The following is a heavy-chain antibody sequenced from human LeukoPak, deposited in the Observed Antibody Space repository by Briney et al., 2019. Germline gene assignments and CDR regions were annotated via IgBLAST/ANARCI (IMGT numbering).Heavy chain of an antibody. V-gene: IGHV1-69*04. J-gene: IGHJ4*02. Sequence: GASVKVSCKASGGTFSSYAISWVRQAPGQGLEWMGRIIPILGIANYAQKFQGRVTITADKSTSTAYMGLSSLRSEDTAVYYCARDRLPAYYYDSSGYSGYWGQGTLVTVSS. D-gene: IGHD3-22*01. CDR2: IIPILGIA. CDR1: GGTFSSYA. CDR3: ARDRLPAYYYDSSGYSGY.